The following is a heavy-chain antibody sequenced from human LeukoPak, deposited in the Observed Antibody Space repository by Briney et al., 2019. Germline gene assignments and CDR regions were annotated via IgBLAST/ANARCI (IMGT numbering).Heavy chain of an antibody. CDR3: ARDTRNAFDI. CDR2: IYSGGST. V-gene: IGHV3-53*01. J-gene: IGHJ3*02. Sequence: GGSLRLSCAASGFTVSTNYMSWVRQAPGKGLEWVSIIYSGGSTYYADSVKGRFTVSRDDSKNTLYLQMNSLRAEDTAVYYCARDTRNAFDIWGQGTMVTVSS. CDR1: GFTVSTNY. D-gene: IGHD1-26*01.